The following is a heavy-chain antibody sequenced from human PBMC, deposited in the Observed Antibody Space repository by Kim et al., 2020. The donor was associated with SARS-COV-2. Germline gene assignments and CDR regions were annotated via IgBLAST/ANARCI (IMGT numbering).Heavy chain of an antibody. Sequence: SDPSLESRVTSSGDKSKYQFSLKMTSVTAADTAVYYCARANIVTTNWYFDYWGQGTLVTVSS. D-gene: IGHD5-12*01. CDR3: ARANIVTTNWYFDY. J-gene: IGHJ4*02. V-gene: IGHV4-4*02.